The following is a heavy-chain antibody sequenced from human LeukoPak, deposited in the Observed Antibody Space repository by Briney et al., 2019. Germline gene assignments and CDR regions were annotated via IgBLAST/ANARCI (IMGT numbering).Heavy chain of an antibody. V-gene: IGHV4-34*01. CDR1: GGSFSGYY. D-gene: IGHD3-10*01. Sequence: ASETLSLTCAVYGGSFSGYYWSWIRQPPGKGLEWIGEINHSVSTNYNPSLKSRVTISVDTSKNQFSLQLSSVHAADKAVYYCERVPLPPYYYGSGSYYNPAFDYWGQGTLVTVSS. CDR2: INHSVST. J-gene: IGHJ4*02. CDR3: ERVPLPPYYYGSGSYYNPAFDY.